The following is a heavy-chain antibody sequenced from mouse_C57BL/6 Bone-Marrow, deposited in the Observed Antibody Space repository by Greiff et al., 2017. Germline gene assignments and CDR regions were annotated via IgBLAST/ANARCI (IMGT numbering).Heavy chain of an antibody. J-gene: IGHJ2*01. CDR2: IYPGDGDA. CDR1: GYAFSSSW. CDR3: ARGRDLDFDY. V-gene: IGHV1-82*01. Sequence: QVQLQQSGPELVKPGASVKISCKASGYAFSSSWMNWVKQRPGKGLEWIGRIYPGDGDANYNGEFKGKATLTADKSSSTAYMQLSSLTSEDSAVYFCARGRDLDFDYWGQGTTLTVSS.